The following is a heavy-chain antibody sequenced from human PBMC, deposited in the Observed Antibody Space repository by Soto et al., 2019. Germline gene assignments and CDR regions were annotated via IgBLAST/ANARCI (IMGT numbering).Heavy chain of an antibody. Sequence: EVQLLESGGGLVQPGGSLRLSCAASGFTFSNYAMTWVRQAPGKGLDWVSTITASGASTYYAGSVKGRFTISRDNSKNIFYLQMNSLRAEDTAVYYCAKAVVPAATGKFDYWGQATLVTVSS. CDR3: AKAVVPAATGKFDY. J-gene: IGHJ4*02. V-gene: IGHV3-23*01. CDR2: ITASGAST. D-gene: IGHD2-2*01. CDR1: GFTFSNYA.